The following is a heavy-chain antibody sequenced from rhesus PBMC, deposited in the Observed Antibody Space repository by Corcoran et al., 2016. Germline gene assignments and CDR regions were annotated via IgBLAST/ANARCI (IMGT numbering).Heavy chain of an antibody. CDR1: GASISSYW. CDR3: ARWSSSYRYYGLDS. Sequence: QVQLQESGPGLVKPSETLSLTCAVSGASISSYWWSWICQPPGQGLEWMGEINSNSGSTYYNPSLKSRVTISKDASKNQFSLRLSSVTAADTAVYYCARWSSSYRYYGLDSWGQGVVVTVSS. V-gene: IGHV4-80*01. CDR2: INSNSGST. J-gene: IGHJ6*01. D-gene: IGHD4-29*01.